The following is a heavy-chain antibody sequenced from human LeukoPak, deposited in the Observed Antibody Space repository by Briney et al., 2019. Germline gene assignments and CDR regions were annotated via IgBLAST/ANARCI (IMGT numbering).Heavy chain of an antibody. D-gene: IGHD6-13*01. Sequence: GRSLRLSCAASGFTFSSYSMNWVRQAPGKGLEWASSISSSSSYIYHADSVKGRFTISRDNAKNSLYLQMNSLRAEDTAVYYCARGGIAAGNTWFDPWGHGTLVTASS. V-gene: IGHV3-21*01. J-gene: IGHJ5*02. CDR2: ISSSSSYI. CDR1: GFTFSSYS. CDR3: ARGGIAAGNTWFDP.